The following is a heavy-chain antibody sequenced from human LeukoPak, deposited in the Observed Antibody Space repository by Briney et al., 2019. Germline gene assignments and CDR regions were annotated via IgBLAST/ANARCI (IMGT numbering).Heavy chain of an antibody. CDR1: GGTFSSYA. D-gene: IGHD4-17*01. V-gene: IGHV1-69*13. J-gene: IGHJ4*02. CDR3: ATPRTTGAFDY. Sequence: SVKVSCKASGGTFSSYAVSWVRQAPGQGLEWMGGIIPIFGTANYAQKFQGRVTITADESTSTAYVELSSLRSEDTAVYYCATPRTTGAFDYWGQGTLVTVSS. CDR2: IIPIFGTA.